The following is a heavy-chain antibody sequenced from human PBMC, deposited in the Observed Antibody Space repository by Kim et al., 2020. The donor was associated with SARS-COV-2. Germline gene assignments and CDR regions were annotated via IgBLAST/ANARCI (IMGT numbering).Heavy chain of an antibody. D-gene: IGHD6-13*01. CDR3: ARGRKKLIAAAGTNFDY. J-gene: IGHJ4*02. Sequence: LKSRVTISVATAKNQFSLKLSSVTAADTAVYYCARGRKKLIAAAGTNFDYWGQGTLVTVSS. V-gene: IGHV4-34*01.